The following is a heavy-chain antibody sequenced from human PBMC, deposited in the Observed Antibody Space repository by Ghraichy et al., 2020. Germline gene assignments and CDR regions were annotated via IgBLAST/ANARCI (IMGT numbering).Heavy chain of an antibody. J-gene: IGHJ4*02. V-gene: IGHV3-64*02. CDR1: GFTFSSYT. D-gene: IGHD5-18*01. CDR2: ISSNGHST. Sequence: GGSLRLSCAASGFTFSSYTMHWVRQAPGKGLEYVSAISSNGHSTYYTEPVKGRFTISRDNSENTLYLQMGSLRAEDMAVYYCARGRSSYGQLDYWGQGTLVTVSS. CDR3: ARGRSSYGQLDY.